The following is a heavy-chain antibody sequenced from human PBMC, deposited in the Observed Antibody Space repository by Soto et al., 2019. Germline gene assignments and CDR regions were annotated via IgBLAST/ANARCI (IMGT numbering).Heavy chain of an antibody. V-gene: IGHV3-23*01. J-gene: IGHJ6*02. Sequence: EVQVLESGGGLVQPGGSLRLSCAASGFSFGIYAMSWVRQAPGKGLQWVSSISGSGDSSYYVDSVEGRFTISRDNSKNTLYLQIKSLRVEDTAVYYCVKVRSSGYYYYGLEVWGQGTTVTVSS. CDR3: VKVRSSGYYYYGLEV. CDR1: GFSFGIYA. CDR2: ISGSGDSS. D-gene: IGHD6-19*01.